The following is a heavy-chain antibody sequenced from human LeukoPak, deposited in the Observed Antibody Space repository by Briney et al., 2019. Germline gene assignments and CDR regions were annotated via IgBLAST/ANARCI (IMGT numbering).Heavy chain of an antibody. CDR3: AKDRGYCSGDSCYYFDY. CDR2: ISYDGSNK. CDR1: GFTFSSYG. V-gene: IGHV3-30*18. D-gene: IGHD2-15*01. J-gene: IGHJ4*02. Sequence: PGRSLRLSCAASGFTFSSYGMHWVRQAPGKGLEGVAVISYDGSNKYYADSVKGRFTISRDNSKNTLYLQMNSLRAEDTAVYYCAKDRGYCSGDSCYYFDYWGQGTLVTVSS.